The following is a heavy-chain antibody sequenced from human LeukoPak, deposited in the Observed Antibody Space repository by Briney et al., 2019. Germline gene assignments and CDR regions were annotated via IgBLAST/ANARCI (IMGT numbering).Heavy chain of an antibody. CDR2: ISYDGSNK. CDR3: AREWGYSHASVGS. D-gene: IGHD5-18*01. CDR1: GFTFSSYA. Sequence: GGSLRLSCAASGFTFSSYAMHWVRQAPGKGLEWVAVISYDGSNKYYADSVKGRFTISRDNSKNTLYLQMNSLRATDTAVYYCAREWGYSHASVGSWGQGTLVTVSS. V-gene: IGHV3-30-3*01. J-gene: IGHJ5*02.